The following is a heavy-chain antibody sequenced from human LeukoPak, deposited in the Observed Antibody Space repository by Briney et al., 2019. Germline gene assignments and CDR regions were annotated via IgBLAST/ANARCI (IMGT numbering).Heavy chain of an antibody. Sequence: SETLSLTCTVSGGSISSSSYYWGWIRQPPGKGLEWIGSIHYSGSTNYNPSLKSRVTISVDTSKNQFSLKLSSVTAADTAVYYWARGYCSGGSCYSYYYYSYMDVWGKGTTVTVSS. D-gene: IGHD2-15*01. J-gene: IGHJ6*03. CDR2: IHYSGST. CDR3: ARGYCSGGSCYSYYYYSYMDV. CDR1: GGSISSSSYY. V-gene: IGHV4-39*07.